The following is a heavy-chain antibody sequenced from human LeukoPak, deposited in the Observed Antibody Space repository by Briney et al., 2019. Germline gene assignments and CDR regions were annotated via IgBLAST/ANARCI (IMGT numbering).Heavy chain of an antibody. J-gene: IGHJ4*02. Sequence: GGSLGLSCAASGFTFSNYSMSWGRQDPGKGLEGVAVIWYDGSNKCYADSVKGRFTISRDNSKNTLYLQMNSLRAEDTAMYYCARDRGVSYFDYWGQGTQVTVSS. CDR2: IWYDGSNK. CDR3: ARDRGVSYFDY. D-gene: IGHD3-10*01. V-gene: IGHV3-33*08. CDR1: GFTFSNYS.